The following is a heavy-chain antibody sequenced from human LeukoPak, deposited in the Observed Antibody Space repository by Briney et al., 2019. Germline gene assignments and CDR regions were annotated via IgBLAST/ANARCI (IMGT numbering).Heavy chain of an antibody. Sequence: PSETLSLTCTVSGGSISSSSYNWGWIRQPPGKGLEWIGTIYYGGSTYYNPSLKSRVTISVDTSKNQFSLKLRSVTAADTAVYYCARQHAPDSGSNYYFDLWGRGTQVTVSS. J-gene: IGHJ2*01. V-gene: IGHV4-39*01. CDR3: ARQHAPDSGSNYYFDL. CDR2: IYYGGST. D-gene: IGHD1-26*01. CDR1: GGSISSSSYN.